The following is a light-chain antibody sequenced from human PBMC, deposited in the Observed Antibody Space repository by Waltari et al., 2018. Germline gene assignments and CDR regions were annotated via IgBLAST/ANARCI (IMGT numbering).Light chain of an antibody. CDR2: DAA. J-gene: IGKJ1*01. CDR1: QSVSSY. Sequence: IVLTQSPATLSLSPGERAPLSCRASQSVSSYLAWYQQTPGQAPRLLIYDAANRATGIPARFSGSGSGTEFTLTINSRGPEDYAVYYCQQRSNRTPWTFGQGTRVEIK. V-gene: IGKV3-11*01. CDR3: QQRSNRTPWT.